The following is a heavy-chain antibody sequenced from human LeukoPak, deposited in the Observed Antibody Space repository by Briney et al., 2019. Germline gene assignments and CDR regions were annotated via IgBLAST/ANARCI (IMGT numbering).Heavy chain of an antibody. V-gene: IGHV3-49*03. J-gene: IGHJ4*02. D-gene: IGHD2-21*02. Sequence: GGSLRLSCTAFGFTFGDYGLSWFRQAPGKGLEWIGIIRSKKVLGGAIEYAASVKGRFTFSRDDSKSIAYLQMNDLRTDDTAVYYCTRDWWRLGFDYWGQGTLVTVSS. CDR3: TRDWWRLGFDY. CDR1: GFTFGDYG. CDR2: IRSKKVLGGAI.